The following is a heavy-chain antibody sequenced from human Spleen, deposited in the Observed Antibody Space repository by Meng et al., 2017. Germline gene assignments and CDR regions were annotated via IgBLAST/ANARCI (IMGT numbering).Heavy chain of an antibody. V-gene: IGHV4-39*01. CDR3: ARHDYSHTQFQY. J-gene: IGHJ4*02. CDR2: IGHSGFT. Sequence: QPQLQESGPGLVKPSEALSLTCSVSGGSISTSGYYWGWIRQPPGKGLEWIGSIGHSGFTYYTPSLKSRITVSIDTSKNQFSLRLASVTAADTAVYYCARHDYSHTQFQYWGQGTLVTVSS. CDR1: GGSISTSGYY. D-gene: IGHD4-11*01.